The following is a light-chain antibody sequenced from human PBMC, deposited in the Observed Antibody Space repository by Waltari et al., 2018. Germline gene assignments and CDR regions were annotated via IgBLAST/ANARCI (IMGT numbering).Light chain of an antibody. CDR3: SSYADNKGV. J-gene: IGLJ2*01. V-gene: IGLV2-23*02. Sequence: QSALTQPASVSGSPGQSITISCTGTSSDVGSYNLVSWYQQHPDKAPKRMIDEVSNRPSGVPDRFSGSKSGNTASLTVSGLQAEDEAYYYCSSYADNKGVFGGGTKLTVL. CDR1: SSDVGSYNL. CDR2: EVS.